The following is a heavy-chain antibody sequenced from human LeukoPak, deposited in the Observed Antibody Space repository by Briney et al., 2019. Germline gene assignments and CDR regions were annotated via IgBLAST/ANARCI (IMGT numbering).Heavy chain of an antibody. V-gene: IGHV1-2*02. CDR1: GYTFTSYY. CDR2: INPNSGGT. D-gene: IGHD3-22*01. CDR3: ARDRYYYDSSGYRLSAFDI. J-gene: IGHJ3*02. Sequence: ASVKVSCKASGYTFTSYYMHWVRQAPGQGLEWMGWINPNSGGTNYAQKFQGRVTMTRDTSISTAYMELSRLRSDDTAVYYCARDRYYYDSSGYRLSAFDIWGQGTMVTVSS.